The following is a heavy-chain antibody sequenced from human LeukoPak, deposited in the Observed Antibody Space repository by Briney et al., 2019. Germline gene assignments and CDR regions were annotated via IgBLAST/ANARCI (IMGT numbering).Heavy chain of an antibody. Sequence: KPSETLSLTCAVYGGSFSGYYWSWIRQPPGKGLEWIGEINHSGSTNYNPSLKSRVTISVDTSKNQFSLKLSSVTAADTAVYYCASPTPRSGSSWQLDYWGQGTLVTVSS. CDR1: GGSFSGYY. D-gene: IGHD6-13*01. CDR2: INHSGST. CDR3: ASPTPRSGSSWQLDY. V-gene: IGHV4-34*01. J-gene: IGHJ4*02.